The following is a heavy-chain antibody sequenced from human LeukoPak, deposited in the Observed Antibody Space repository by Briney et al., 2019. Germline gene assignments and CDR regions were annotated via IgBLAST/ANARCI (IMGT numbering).Heavy chain of an antibody. CDR1: GYTFASYD. J-gene: IGHJ4*02. CDR2: MNPNSGNT. Sequence: ASVEVSCKASGYTFASYDINWVRQATGQGLEWMGWMNPNSGNTGYAQKFQGRVTITRNTSISTAYMELSSLRSEDTAVYYCARGSRHGDYDYWGQGTLVTVSS. D-gene: IGHD4-17*01. V-gene: IGHV1-8*03. CDR3: ARGSRHGDYDY.